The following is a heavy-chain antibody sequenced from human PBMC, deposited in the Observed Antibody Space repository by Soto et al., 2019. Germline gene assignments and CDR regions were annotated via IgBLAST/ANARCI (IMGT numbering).Heavy chain of an antibody. V-gene: IGHV3-23*01. CDR1: GFPFSAFA. D-gene: IGHD3-22*01. CDR3: TRGHDGTYGLFDY. Sequence: GGSLRLSCPTSGFPFSAFAMNWVRHAPGKGLEWVSGIGGSGASIYYADSVKGRFTISRDNSKNTLYLQMDSLRAEDTAVYFCTRGHDGTYGLFDYWGQGTLVTVSS. CDR2: IGGSGASI. J-gene: IGHJ4*02.